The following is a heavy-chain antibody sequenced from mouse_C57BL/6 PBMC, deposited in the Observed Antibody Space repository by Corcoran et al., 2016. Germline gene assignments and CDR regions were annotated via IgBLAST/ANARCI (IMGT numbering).Heavy chain of an antibody. Sequence: DVQLQESGPGLVKPSQSLSLTCSVTGYSITSGYYWNWIRQFPGNKLEWMGYISYDGSNNYNPSLKNRISITRDTSKNQFFLKLNSVTTEDTATYYCARGTAQVYYAMDYWGQGTSVTVSS. CDR1: GYSITSGYY. CDR2: ISYDGSN. D-gene: IGHD3-2*02. CDR3: ARGTAQVYYAMDY. J-gene: IGHJ4*01. V-gene: IGHV3-6*01.